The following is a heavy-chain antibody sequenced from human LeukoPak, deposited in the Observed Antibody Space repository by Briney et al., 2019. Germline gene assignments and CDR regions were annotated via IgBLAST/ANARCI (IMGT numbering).Heavy chain of an antibody. D-gene: IGHD1-1*01. Sequence: SVKVSCKASGYTFTSYDINWVRQATGQGLEWMGGIIPIFGKANYAQKFQGRVTITADESTSTAYMELSSLRSEDTAVYYCATNGLERRFFSYWGQGTLVTVSS. CDR3: ATNGLERRFFSY. V-gene: IGHV1-69*13. J-gene: IGHJ4*02. CDR1: GYTFTSYD. CDR2: IIPIFGKA.